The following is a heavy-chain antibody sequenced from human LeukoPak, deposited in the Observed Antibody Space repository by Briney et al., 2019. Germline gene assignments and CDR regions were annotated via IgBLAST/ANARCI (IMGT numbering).Heavy chain of an antibody. J-gene: IGHJ4*02. Sequence: PSETLSLTCAVYGGSFSGYYWSWIRQPPGKGLEWIGEINHSGITNYNPSLKSRVTISVDTSKNQFSLKLSSVTAADTAVYYCARGPPTLYDFWSGYYTRYFDYWGQGTLVTVSS. D-gene: IGHD3-3*01. CDR1: GGSFSGYY. CDR2: INHSGIT. CDR3: ARGPPTLYDFWSGYYTRYFDY. V-gene: IGHV4-34*01.